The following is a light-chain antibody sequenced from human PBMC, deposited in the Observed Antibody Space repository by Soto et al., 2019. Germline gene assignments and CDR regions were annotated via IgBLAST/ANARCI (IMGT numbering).Light chain of an antibody. CDR2: GAS. Sequence: EIVMTQSPATLSVSPGDTVTLSCRASQSVSSKLAWFQQKPGQPPRLLFYGASTRATGIPARLSGSGSGTDFTLTISRLEPEDFAVYYCQQFSSYPLTFGGGTKVEIK. J-gene: IGKJ4*01. CDR3: QQFSSYPLT. V-gene: IGKV3-15*01. CDR1: QSVSSK.